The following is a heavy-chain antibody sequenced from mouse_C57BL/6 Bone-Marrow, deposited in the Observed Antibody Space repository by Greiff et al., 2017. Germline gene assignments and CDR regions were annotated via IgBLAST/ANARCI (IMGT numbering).Heavy chain of an antibody. CDR3: AKKGIYYDYDAFYYYAMDY. J-gene: IGHJ4*01. V-gene: IGHV2-3*01. Sequence: QVQLKESGPGLVAPSQSLSITCTVSGFSLTSYGVSWVRQPPGKGLEWLGVIGGDGSTNYHSALISRLSISKDNSKSQVFLKLNSLQTDDTATYYCAKKGIYYDYDAFYYYAMDYWGQGTSVTVSS. D-gene: IGHD2-4*01. CDR2: IGGDGST. CDR1: GFSLTSYG.